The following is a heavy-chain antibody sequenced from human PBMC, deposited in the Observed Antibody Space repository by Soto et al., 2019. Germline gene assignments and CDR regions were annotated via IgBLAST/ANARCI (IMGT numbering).Heavy chain of an antibody. J-gene: IGHJ4*02. D-gene: IGHD6-6*01. V-gene: IGHV4-59*11. Sequence: PSETLSLTCVVSGGSISSHYWSWIRQPPGSGLEWIGFIHYSGSTQYSPSLKRRVTMSVETSKNHFSMNLSSVTAADTALYFCARRDYSTSSIGPFDHWGPGILVTVSS. CDR1: GGSISSHY. CDR3: ARRDYSTSSIGPFDH. CDR2: IHYSGST.